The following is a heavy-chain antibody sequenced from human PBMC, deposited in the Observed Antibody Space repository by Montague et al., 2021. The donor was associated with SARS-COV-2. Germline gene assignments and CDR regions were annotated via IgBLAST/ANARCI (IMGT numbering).Heavy chain of an antibody. J-gene: IGHJ4*02. D-gene: IGHD5-18*01. V-gene: IGHV4-39*01. CDR2: VDYSGNT. Sequence: SETLSLTCTVTGGPISGSSDYWGWIRQSPGKGREWIAGVDYSGNTYYXPSLKSRLTISVDTSKNQFSLKLNSVTAADTALYYCARREYSYGWGDWGQGTLVTVSS. CDR1: GGPISGSSDY. CDR3: ARREYSYGWGD.